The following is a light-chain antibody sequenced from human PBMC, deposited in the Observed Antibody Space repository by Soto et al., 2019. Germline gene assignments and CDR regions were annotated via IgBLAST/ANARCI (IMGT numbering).Light chain of an antibody. CDR2: EVS. J-gene: IGLJ1*01. CDR3: CSYAGSSTFYV. V-gene: IGLV2-23*02. CDR1: SSDVGNYNL. Sequence: QSALTQPASVSGSPGQSSTISCTGTSSDVGNYNLVSWYQQYLGKAPKLMIYEVSKRPSGVSNRFSGSKSGNTASLTISGLQAEDEADYYCCSYAGSSTFYVFGTGTKVTVL.